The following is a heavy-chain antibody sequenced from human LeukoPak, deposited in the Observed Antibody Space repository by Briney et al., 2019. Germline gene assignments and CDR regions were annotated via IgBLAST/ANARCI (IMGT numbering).Heavy chain of an antibody. J-gene: IGHJ1*01. CDR3: AKDDDWGRFNH. V-gene: IGHV3-74*03. Sequence: GGSLRLSCEASGFTFSSYWMHWVRQVPGKGLMWVSRINTDGSETTYADSVKGRFTISRDNAKNTLYLQVSSLRADDTAIYYCAKDDDWGRFNHRGQGTLVTVSS. CDR1: GFTFSSYW. D-gene: IGHD3-16*01. CDR2: INTDGSET.